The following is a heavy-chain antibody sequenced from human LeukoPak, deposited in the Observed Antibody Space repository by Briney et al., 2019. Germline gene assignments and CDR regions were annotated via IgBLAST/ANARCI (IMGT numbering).Heavy chain of an antibody. D-gene: IGHD3-22*01. V-gene: IGHV3-20*04. CDR2: INWNGGRT. CDR1: GFTFNDYG. Sequence: GESLRLSCAASGFTFNDYGMSWVRQAPGKGLGWVSGINWNGGRTGYADSMKGRFIISRDKAKNSLYLQVNSLRAEDTALYCCARNFGGGDSSGPYYWGQGTLVTVSS. J-gene: IGHJ4*02. CDR3: ARNFGGGDSSGPYY.